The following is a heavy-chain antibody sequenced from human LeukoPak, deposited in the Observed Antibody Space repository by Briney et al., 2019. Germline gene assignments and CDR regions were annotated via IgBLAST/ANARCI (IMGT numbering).Heavy chain of an antibody. V-gene: IGHV3-30*04. J-gene: IGHJ4*02. CDR3: AREYAAAGYFDY. CDR2: ISYDGSNK. Sequence: GGSLRLSCAASGFTFSSYAMPWVRQAPGKGLEWVAVISYDGSNKYYADSVKGRFTISRDNSKYTLYLQMNSLRAEDTAVYYCAREYAAAGYFDYWGQGTLVTVSS. D-gene: IGHD6-13*01. CDR1: GFTFSSYA.